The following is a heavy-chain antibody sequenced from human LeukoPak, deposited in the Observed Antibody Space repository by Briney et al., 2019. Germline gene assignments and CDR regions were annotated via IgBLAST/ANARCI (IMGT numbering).Heavy chain of an antibody. D-gene: IGHD4-17*01. CDR1: GFTFNSYG. V-gene: IGHV3-33*01. Sequence: GGSLRLSCAASGFTFNSYGIHWVRQAPGKGLEWVAFIWYDGSNKYYADSVKGRFTIPRDNSKNTLYLQMNSLRAEDTAVYYCARARTTRGFDYWGQGTLVTVSS. J-gene: IGHJ4*02. CDR2: IWYDGSNK. CDR3: ARARTTRGFDY.